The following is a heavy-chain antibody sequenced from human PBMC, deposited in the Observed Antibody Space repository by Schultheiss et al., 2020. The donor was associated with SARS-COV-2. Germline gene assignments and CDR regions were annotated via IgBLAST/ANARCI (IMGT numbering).Heavy chain of an antibody. V-gene: IGHV3-72*01. CDR3: ARGQEGGWFDP. CDR2: TRNKANSYTT. J-gene: IGHJ5*02. CDR1: GFTVSSNY. Sequence: GESLKISCAASGFTVSSNYMSWVRQAPGKGLEWVGRTRNKANSYTTEYAASVKGRFTISRDDSKNSLYLQMNSLKTEDTAVYYCARGQEGGWFDPWGQGTLVTVSS. D-gene: IGHD3-16*01.